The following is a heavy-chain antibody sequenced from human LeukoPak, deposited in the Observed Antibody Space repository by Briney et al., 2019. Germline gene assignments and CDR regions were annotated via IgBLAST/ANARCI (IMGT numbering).Heavy chain of an antibody. CDR3: ARQDYDFWSGTSPHSGYNWFDP. V-gene: IGHV4-39*01. CDR2: IYYSGST. D-gene: IGHD3-3*01. Sequence: SETLSLTCTVSGGSISSSNYYWGWIRQPPGKGLEWIGSIYYSGSTYYNPSLKSRVTISVDTSKNQFSLKLSSVTAADTAVYYCARQDYDFWSGTSPHSGYNWFDPWGQGTLVTVSS. J-gene: IGHJ5*02. CDR1: GGSISSSNYY.